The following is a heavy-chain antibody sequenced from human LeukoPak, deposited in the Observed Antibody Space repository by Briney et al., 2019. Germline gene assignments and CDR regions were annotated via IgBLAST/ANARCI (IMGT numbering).Heavy chain of an antibody. J-gene: IGHJ4*02. V-gene: IGHV4-34*01. CDR2: INHSGST. CDR3: AGGLGGATLDY. CDR1: GGSFSGYY. D-gene: IGHD1-26*01. Sequence: PSETLSLTCAVYGGSFSGYYWSWIRQPPGKGLEWIGEINHSGSTNYNPSLKSRVTISVDTSKNQFSLKLSSVTAADTAVYYCAGGLGGATLDYWGQGTLVTVSS.